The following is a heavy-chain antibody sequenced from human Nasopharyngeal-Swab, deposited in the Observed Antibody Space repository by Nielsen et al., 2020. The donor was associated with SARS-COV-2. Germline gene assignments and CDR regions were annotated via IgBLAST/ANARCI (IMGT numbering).Heavy chain of an antibody. CDR1: GYTFTSYG. V-gene: IGHV1-18*04. CDR2: ISAYNGNT. CDR3: ARAVAPVDTAMVTFMYYYYYYMDV. D-gene: IGHD5-18*01. J-gene: IGHJ6*03. Sequence: ASVKVSCKASGYTFTSYGISWVRQAPGQGLEWMGWISAYNGNTNSAQKLQGRVTMTTDTSTSTAYMELRSLRSDDTAVYYCARAVAPVDTAMVTFMYYYYYYMDVWGKGTTVTVSS.